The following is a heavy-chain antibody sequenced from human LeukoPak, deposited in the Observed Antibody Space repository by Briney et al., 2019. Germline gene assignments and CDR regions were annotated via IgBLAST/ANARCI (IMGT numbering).Heavy chain of an antibody. J-gene: IGHJ6*03. V-gene: IGHV3-48*03. CDR3: ARWGRDIVVVPAASSAYYYYYYMDV. CDR1: GFTFSNYE. Sequence: GGSLRLSCAASGFTFSNYEMHWVRQAPGKGLEWVSYISSSGSDIYYADSVKGRFTISRDNAKNSLYLQMNSLRAEDTAVYYCARWGRDIVVVPAASSAYYYYYYMDVWGKGTTVTISS. CDR2: ISSSGSDI. D-gene: IGHD2-2*01.